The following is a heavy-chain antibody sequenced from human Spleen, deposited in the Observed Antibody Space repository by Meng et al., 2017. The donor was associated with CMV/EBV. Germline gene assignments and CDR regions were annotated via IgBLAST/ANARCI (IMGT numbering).Heavy chain of an antibody. J-gene: IGHJ4*02. Sequence: SVKVSCKASGYTFTAHYFRWVRQAPGQGLEWMGWIHPHRGDTNYAQQFQGRVTLTRDTSINTGYMGLTRLTSDDTAVYYCARDNNWGPDYWGQGTLVTVSS. V-gene: IGHV1-2*02. CDR1: GYTFTAHY. CDR2: IHPHRGDT. D-gene: IGHD7-27*01. CDR3: ARDNNWGPDY.